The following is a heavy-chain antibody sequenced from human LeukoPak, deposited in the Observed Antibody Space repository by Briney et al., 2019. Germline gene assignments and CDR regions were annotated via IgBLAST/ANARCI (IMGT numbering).Heavy chain of an antibody. V-gene: IGHV4-59*01. J-gene: IGHJ6*02. CDR1: GGSISSYY. Sequence: SETLSLTCTVSGGSISSYYWSWIRQPPGKGLEWIGYIYYSGSTNYNPSLKSRVIISVDMSKNQFSLKLSSVTAADAAVYYCARDYGSGSYRYPYGMDVWGQGTTVTVSS. CDR2: IYYSGST. D-gene: IGHD3-10*01. CDR3: ARDYGSGSYRYPYGMDV.